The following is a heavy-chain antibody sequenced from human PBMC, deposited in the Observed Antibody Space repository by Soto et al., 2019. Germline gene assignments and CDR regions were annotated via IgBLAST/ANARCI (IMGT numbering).Heavy chain of an antibody. J-gene: IGHJ6*02. Sequence: QVPLQESGPGLLKPSENLSLTCTVSGDSMSPFYWNWIRQSPGKGLEWIGYSYYSGNTNYNPSLKSRVAISVDTSKNQFYLKLSSVTAADAAVYYCARGVYDYWSGYYAGSGLDVWGQGTTVTVS. CDR3: ARGVYDYWSGYYAGSGLDV. V-gene: IGHV4-59*13. CDR1: GDSMSPFY. D-gene: IGHD3-3*01. CDR2: SYYSGNT.